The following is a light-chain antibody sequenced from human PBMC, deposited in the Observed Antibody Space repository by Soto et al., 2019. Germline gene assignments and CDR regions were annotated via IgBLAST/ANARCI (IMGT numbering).Light chain of an antibody. CDR2: GVS. Sequence: EIVMTQSPATLSVSPRERATLSCRASQSVGNNFAWYQQKPGQAPRLLIYGVSIRATGVPSRFSGSGSGTEFTLTISSLQSEDFAVYYCQQYSKWPLTFGGGTKVDIX. J-gene: IGKJ4*01. CDR3: QQYSKWPLT. CDR1: QSVGNN. V-gene: IGKV3-15*01.